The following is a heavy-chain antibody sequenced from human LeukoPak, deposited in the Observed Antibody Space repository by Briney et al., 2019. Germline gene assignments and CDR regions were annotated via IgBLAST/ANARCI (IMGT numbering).Heavy chain of an antibody. CDR3: ARLSSVIAVAGTHDAFDV. CDR1: GYNFNTYN. Sequence: ASVKVSCKTSGYNFNTYNVHWVRQAPGQGLEWMGMISPRGGTASHAEKFQGRVTMTRDTSTSTVYMDLSSLTSEDTAVYYCARLSSVIAVAGTHDAFDVWGQGTMVTVSS. D-gene: IGHD6-19*01. J-gene: IGHJ3*01. V-gene: IGHV1-46*02. CDR2: ISPRGGTA.